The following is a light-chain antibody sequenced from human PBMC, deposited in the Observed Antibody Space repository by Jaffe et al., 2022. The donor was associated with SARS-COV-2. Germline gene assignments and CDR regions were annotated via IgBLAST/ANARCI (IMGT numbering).Light chain of an antibody. Sequence: SYVLTQPPSVSVAPGQTASITCGGNNIGSKSVHWYQQKPGQGPVLVVYDDSDRPSGMPERISGSNSGNTATLTIRRVAAGDEADYYCQVWGTSSDQVVFGGGTKLTVL. V-gene: IGLV3-21*02. J-gene: IGLJ2*01. CDR1: NIGSKS. CDR3: QVWGTSSDQVV. CDR2: DDS.